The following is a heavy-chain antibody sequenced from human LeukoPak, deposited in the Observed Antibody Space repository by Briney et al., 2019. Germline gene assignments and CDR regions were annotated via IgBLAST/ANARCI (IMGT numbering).Heavy chain of an antibody. CDR3: ARALDSGSWYTGYYYYYMDV. J-gene: IGHJ6*03. CDR1: GYSISSGYY. CDR2: IYHSGST. D-gene: IGHD6-13*01. Sequence: SETLSLTCTVSGYSISSGYYWGWIRQPPGKGLEWIGSIYHSGSTYYNPSLKSRVTISVDTSKNQFSLKLSSVTAADTAVYYCARALDSGSWYTGYYYYYMDVWGKGTTVTVSS. V-gene: IGHV4-38-2*02.